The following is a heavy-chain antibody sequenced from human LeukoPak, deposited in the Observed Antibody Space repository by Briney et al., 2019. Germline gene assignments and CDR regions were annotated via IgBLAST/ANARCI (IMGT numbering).Heavy chain of an antibody. CDR2: ISSSSSYM. Sequence: GGSLRLSCAASGFTLSSYSMTWVRQAPGKGLEWVSSISSSSSYMYYADSVKGRFTISRDNAKNSLYLQMNSLRAEDTAVYYCAIGGITIFGVAFDAFDIWGQGTMVTVSS. CDR3: AIGGITIFGVAFDAFDI. J-gene: IGHJ3*02. V-gene: IGHV3-21*01. D-gene: IGHD3-3*01. CDR1: GFTLSSYS.